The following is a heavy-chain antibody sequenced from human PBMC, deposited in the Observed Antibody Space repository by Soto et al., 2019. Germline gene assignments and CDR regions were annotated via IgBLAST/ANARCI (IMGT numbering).Heavy chain of an antibody. CDR1: GGTFSSYA. CDR3: AIRDYYDSSGYLRSYYYYYGMDV. V-gene: IGHV1-69*13. D-gene: IGHD3-22*01. CDR2: IIPIFGTA. Sequence: GASVKVSCKASGGTFSSYAISWVRQAPGQGLEWMGGIIPIFGTANYAQKFQGRVTITADESTSTAYMELSSLRSEDTAVYYCAIRDYYDSSGYLRSYYYYYGMDVWGQGTTVTVSS. J-gene: IGHJ6*02.